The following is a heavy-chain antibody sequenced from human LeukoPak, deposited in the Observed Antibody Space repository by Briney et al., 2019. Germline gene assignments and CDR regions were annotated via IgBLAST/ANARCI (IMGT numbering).Heavy chain of an antibody. CDR3: AGSLTPDYFDY. CDR1: GYSFTTYW. J-gene: IGHJ4*02. V-gene: IGHV5-51*01. CDR2: IYPGDSDT. Sequence: GESLKISCKGSGYSFTTYWIGWVRQMPGKGLEWMGIIYPGDSDTRYSPSFQGQVTISADKSITTAYLQWSSLKASDTAIYYCAGSLTPDYFDYWGQGTLVTVSS.